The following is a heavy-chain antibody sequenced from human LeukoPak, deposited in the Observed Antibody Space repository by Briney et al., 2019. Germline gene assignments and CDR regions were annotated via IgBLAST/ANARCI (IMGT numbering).Heavy chain of an antibody. J-gene: IGHJ4*02. Sequence: ASVKVSCKASGYTFTGYCMHWVRQAPGQGLEWMGWINPKSGGTNYAQKFQGRVTMTRDTSISTTYMELSRLRSDDTAVYYCARDMGISGWYAPPLGYFDYWGQGTLVTVSS. CDR1: GYTFTGYC. CDR2: INPKSGGT. CDR3: ARDMGISGWYAPPLGYFDY. V-gene: IGHV1-2*02. D-gene: IGHD6-19*01.